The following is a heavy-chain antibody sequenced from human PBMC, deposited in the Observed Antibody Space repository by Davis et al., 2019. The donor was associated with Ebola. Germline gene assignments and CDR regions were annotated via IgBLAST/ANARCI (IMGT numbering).Heavy chain of an antibody. D-gene: IGHD2-15*01. CDR3: ARDFCSGSGCSHYFRGMDV. CDR2: IRWNSGNI. Sequence: GGSLRLSCAVSGFSFGDYVMHWVRQVPGKGLEWVSGIRWNSGNIGYADSVKGRFTISGDNAKNSLYLQMNSLRAEDTALYYCARDFCSGSGCSHYFRGMDVWGQGTTVTVSS. V-gene: IGHV3-9*01. J-gene: IGHJ6*02. CDR1: GFSFGDYV.